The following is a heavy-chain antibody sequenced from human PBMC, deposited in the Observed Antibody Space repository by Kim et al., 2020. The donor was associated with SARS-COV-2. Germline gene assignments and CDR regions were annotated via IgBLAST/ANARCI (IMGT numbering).Heavy chain of an antibody. CDR2: IYYTGSA. CDR1: GISISSYY. V-gene: IGHV4-59*08. CDR3: AGTARGANFDY. D-gene: IGHD1-26*01. J-gene: IGHJ4*02. Sequence: SETLSLTCSVSGISISSYYWSLIRQPPGKGLEWIGYIYYTGSANYNPSLRSRVTISVDTSKKQFSLKLSSVTAADTAIYYCAGTARGANFDYWGRGALVTVSS.